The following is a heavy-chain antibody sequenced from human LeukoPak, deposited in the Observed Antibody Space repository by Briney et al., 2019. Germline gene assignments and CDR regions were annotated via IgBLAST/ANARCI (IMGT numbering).Heavy chain of an antibody. CDR1: GFTFSSYA. D-gene: IGHD2-2*01. CDR3: AKGDCSSTSCSLGY. CDR2: ISGSGGST. J-gene: IGHJ4*02. Sequence: GGSLRLSCAASGFTFSSYAVTWVRQAPGEGLEWVSPISGSGGSTYYADSVKGRFTISRDNSKNTLFLQLNSLRAEDTAVYYCAKGDCSSTSCSLGYWGQGTLVTVSS. V-gene: IGHV3-23*01.